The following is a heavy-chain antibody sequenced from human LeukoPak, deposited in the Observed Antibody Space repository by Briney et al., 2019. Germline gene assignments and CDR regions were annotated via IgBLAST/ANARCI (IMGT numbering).Heavy chain of an antibody. CDR2: ISGSGGST. CDR1: GLIFDSYA. Sequence: GGSLRLSCAASGLIFDSYAMPWVRQAPGKGLGWVSVISGSGGSTFYADSVKGRFTISRDNSKNTLYVQMNSLRAGDTAVYYCAKLVTGRPSGYMDVWGKGTTVTVSS. J-gene: IGHJ6*03. CDR3: AKLVTGRPSGYMDV. D-gene: IGHD6-6*01. V-gene: IGHV3-23*01.